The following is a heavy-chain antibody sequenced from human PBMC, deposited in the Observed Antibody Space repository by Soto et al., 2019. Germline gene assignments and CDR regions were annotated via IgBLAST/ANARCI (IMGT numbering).Heavy chain of an antibody. CDR2: ISGSGGST. D-gene: IGHD1-26*01. CDR3: AKAWELLTLYYYCMDV. Sequence: EVQLLESGGGLVQPGGSLRLSCAASGFTFSSYAMSWVRQAPGKGLEWVSAISGSGGSTYYADSVKGRFTISRDNSKNTLYLQMNSLRAEDTAVYYCAKAWELLTLYYYCMDVWGQGTTVTVSS. J-gene: IGHJ6*02. CDR1: GFTFSSYA. V-gene: IGHV3-23*01.